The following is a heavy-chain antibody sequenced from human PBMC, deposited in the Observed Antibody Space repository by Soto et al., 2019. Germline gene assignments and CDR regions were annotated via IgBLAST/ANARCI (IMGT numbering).Heavy chain of an antibody. V-gene: IGHV4-39*01. CDR2: IDYNGVT. D-gene: IGHD2-15*01. J-gene: IGHJ4*02. CDR3: GKVLVGATGHTDSDS. CDR1: GGSIYRSGYY. Sequence: TLSLTCTVSGGSIYRSGYYWGWIRQPPGSGLEWIRNIDYNGVTYSNPSLKSRVTISRDTSKNQFSLKLTSVTAADTALYYCGKVLVGATGHTDSDSWGPGTLVTVSS.